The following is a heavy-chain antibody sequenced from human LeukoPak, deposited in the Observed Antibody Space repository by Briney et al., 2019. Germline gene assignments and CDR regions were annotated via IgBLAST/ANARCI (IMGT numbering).Heavy chain of an antibody. D-gene: IGHD6-13*01. Sequence: PGGSLRLSCAASGFTFSSYAMTWVRQAPGKGLQWVSTITDSGDTTYYAGSVKGRFTISRDNSKNTLYLQMNSLRAEDTAVYYCTKHHISMWYASYFDYWGQGALVTVSS. J-gene: IGHJ4*02. CDR1: GFTFSSYA. CDR2: ITDSGDTT. V-gene: IGHV3-23*01. CDR3: TKHHISMWYASYFDY.